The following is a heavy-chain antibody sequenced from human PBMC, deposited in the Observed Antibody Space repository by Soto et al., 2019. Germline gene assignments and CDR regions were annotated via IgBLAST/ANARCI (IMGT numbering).Heavy chain of an antibody. CDR1: GGTFSSYA. V-gene: IGHV1-69*06. CDR2: IIPIFGTA. J-gene: IGHJ6*02. CDR3: AGGIAARDVSPYCGMDV. Sequence: SVKVSCKASGGTFSSYAISWVRQAPGQGLEWMGGIIPIFGTANYAQKFQGRVTITADKSTSTAYMELSSLRSEDTAVYYCAGGIAARDVSPYCGMDVWGQGTTVTVSS. D-gene: IGHD6-6*01.